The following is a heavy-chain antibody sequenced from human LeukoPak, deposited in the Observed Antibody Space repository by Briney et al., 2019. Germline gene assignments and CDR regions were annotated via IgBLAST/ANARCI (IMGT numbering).Heavy chain of an antibody. CDR3: ARQSGVRYSPSRQYYYYYYGMDV. CDR2: INHSGST. CDR1: GGSIISYY. Sequence: PSETLSLTCTVSGGSIISYYWSWIRQPPGKGLEWIGEINHSGSTNYNPSLKSRATIPVDTTKNQFSLKLSSVTAAATAVYYCARQSGVRYSPSRQYYYYYYGMDVWGQGTTVTVSS. V-gene: IGHV4-34*01. D-gene: IGHD1-1*01. J-gene: IGHJ6*02.